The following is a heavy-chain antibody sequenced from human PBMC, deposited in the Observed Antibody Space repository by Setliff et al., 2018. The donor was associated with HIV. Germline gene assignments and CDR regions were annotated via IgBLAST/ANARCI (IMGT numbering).Heavy chain of an antibody. CDR2: IYYSGST. Sequence: PSETLSLTCTVAGGSISSSRYYWGWIRQSPGKGLEWIGSIYYSGSTYYNPSLKSRVTISVDTSKNHFSLKLSSVTAADTAVYYCARDPVITMMVGPKFYFDYWGQGILVTVSS. CDR3: ARDPVITMMVGPKFYFDY. D-gene: IGHD3-22*01. J-gene: IGHJ4*02. V-gene: IGHV4-39*02. CDR1: GGSISSSRYY.